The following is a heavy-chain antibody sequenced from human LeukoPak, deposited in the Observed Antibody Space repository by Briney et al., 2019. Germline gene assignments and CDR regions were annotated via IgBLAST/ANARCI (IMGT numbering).Heavy chain of an antibody. D-gene: IGHD2-2*01. Sequence: PSETLSLTCAVYGGSFSGYYWSWIHQPPGKGLEWIGEINHSGSTNYNPSLKSRVTISVDTSKNQFSLKLSSVTAADTAVYYCARDPPYCSSTSCYYYYGMDVWGQGTTVTVSS. J-gene: IGHJ6*02. CDR2: INHSGST. V-gene: IGHV4-34*01. CDR3: ARDPPYCSSTSCYYYYGMDV. CDR1: GGSFSGYY.